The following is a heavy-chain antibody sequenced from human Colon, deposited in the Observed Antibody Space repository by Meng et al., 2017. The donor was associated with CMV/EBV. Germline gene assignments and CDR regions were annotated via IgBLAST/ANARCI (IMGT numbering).Heavy chain of an antibody. Sequence: SCTVSGGSISSYYWSWIRQPPGKGLEWIGYIYYSGSTNYNPSLKSRVTISVDTSKNQFSLKLSSVTAADTAVYYCAGLYSYGPLIGYFDYWGQGTLVTVSS. CDR1: GGSISSYY. CDR3: AGLYSYGPLIGYFDY. J-gene: IGHJ4*02. CDR2: IYYSGST. D-gene: IGHD5-18*01. V-gene: IGHV4-59*01.